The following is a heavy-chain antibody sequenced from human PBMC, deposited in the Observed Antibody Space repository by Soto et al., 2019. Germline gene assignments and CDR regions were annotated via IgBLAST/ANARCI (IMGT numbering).Heavy chain of an antibody. Sequence: PGESLKSSCTGFGYTFTTFWISWVRQMPGKGLELMGRIDPGDTYATYSPAFQGHVTISADKATSTAYLQWSSLKASDTAMYYCARSYCTITTCDSWLDXSGQGTLVTVSX. CDR1: GYTFTTFW. CDR2: IDPGDTYA. J-gene: IGHJ5*02. V-gene: IGHV5-10-1*01. D-gene: IGHD2-2*01. CDR3: ARSYCTITTCDSWLDX.